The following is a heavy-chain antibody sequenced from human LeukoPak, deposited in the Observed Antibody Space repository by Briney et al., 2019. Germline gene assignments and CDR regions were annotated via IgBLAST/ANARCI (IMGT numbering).Heavy chain of an antibody. Sequence: SVNVSFKASGGTFSSYAISWVRQAPGQGLEWMGGIIPIFGTANYAQKFQGGVTITADESTSTAYMELSSLRSEDTAVYYCARVATRGQWVAPVYYFDYWGQGTLVTVSS. CDR2: IIPIFGTA. CDR1: GGTFSSYA. J-gene: IGHJ4*02. D-gene: IGHD5-12*01. CDR3: ARVATRGQWVAPVYYFDY. V-gene: IGHV1-69*13.